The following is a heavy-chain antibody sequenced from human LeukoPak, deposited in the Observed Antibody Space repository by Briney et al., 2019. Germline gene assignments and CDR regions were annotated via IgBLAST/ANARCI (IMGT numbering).Heavy chain of an antibody. CDR1: GGSISSGDYY. CDR3: ANGIVGAPDYYMDV. J-gene: IGHJ6*03. Sequence: SQTLSLTCTVSGGSISSGDYYWSWIRQPPGKGLEWIGYIYYSGSTYYNPSLKSRVTISVDTSKNQFSLKPSSVTAADTAVYYCANGIVGAPDYYMDVWGKGTTVTVSS. D-gene: IGHD1-26*01. V-gene: IGHV4-30-4*08. CDR2: IYYSGST.